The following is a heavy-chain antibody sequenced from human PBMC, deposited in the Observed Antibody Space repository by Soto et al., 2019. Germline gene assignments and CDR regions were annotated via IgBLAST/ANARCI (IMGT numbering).Heavy chain of an antibody. Sequence: SVKVSCKASGGTFSSYAISWVRQAPGQGLEWMGGIIPIFGTANYAQKFQGRVTITADESTSTAYMELSSLRSEDTAVYYCARARDCSSTSCYVWFDPWGQGTLVTVSS. CDR3: ARARDCSSTSCYVWFDP. CDR2: IIPIFGTA. CDR1: GGTFSSYA. D-gene: IGHD2-2*01. V-gene: IGHV1-69*13. J-gene: IGHJ5*02.